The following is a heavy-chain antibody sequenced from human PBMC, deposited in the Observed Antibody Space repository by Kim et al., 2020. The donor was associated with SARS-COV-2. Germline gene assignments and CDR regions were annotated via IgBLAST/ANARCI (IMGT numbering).Heavy chain of an antibody. CDR2: INHSGST. CDR1: GGSFSGYY. J-gene: IGHJ5*02. D-gene: IGHD3-10*01. V-gene: IGHV4-34*01. Sequence: SETLSLTCAVYGGSFSGYYWSWIRQPPGKGLEWIGEINHSGSTNYNPSLKSRVTISVDTSKNQFSLKLSSVTAADTAVYYCARGGMVRGVIILNWFDPWGQGTLVTVSS. CDR3: ARGGMVRGVIILNWFDP.